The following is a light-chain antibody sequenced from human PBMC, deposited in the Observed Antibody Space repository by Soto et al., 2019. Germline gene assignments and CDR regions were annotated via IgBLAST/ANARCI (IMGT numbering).Light chain of an antibody. V-gene: IGKV3D-15*01. J-gene: IGKJ2*01. CDR2: GAS. Sequence: EIVMTQSPATLSVSPGERATLSCRASQSVSSNLAWYQQKPGQAPRLLIYGASTRATGLPARFSGRGSGTEFTLTISSLQSEDFAVYYCQQYNNWPPYTLGQGTKLEIK. CDR1: QSVSSN. CDR3: QQYNNWPPYT.